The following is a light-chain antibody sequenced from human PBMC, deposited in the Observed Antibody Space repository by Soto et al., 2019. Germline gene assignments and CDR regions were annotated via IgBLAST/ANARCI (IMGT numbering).Light chain of an antibody. Sequence: DIQMPKSPSTLSASVGERLPITGRASQSVSWWLAWYQQKPGKDPTLLIYHASTLESGVPSRFSGSGSGTEFTLTISSLQPDDVATYYCKQYNTYLSFGKGTKVAIK. CDR2: HAS. J-gene: IGKJ1*01. CDR1: QSVSWW. V-gene: IGKV1-5*01. CDR3: KQYNTYLS.